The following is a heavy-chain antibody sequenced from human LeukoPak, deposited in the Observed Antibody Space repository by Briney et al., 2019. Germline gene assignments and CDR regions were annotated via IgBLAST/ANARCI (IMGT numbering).Heavy chain of an antibody. Sequence: ASVKVSCKASGYTFTGYYMHWVRQAPGQGLEWMGWINPNSGGTNYSQKFQGRVTMTRDTSISTAYMELSRLRSEDTAVYYCARAFGELVSSYYYYMDVWGKGTTVTVSS. V-gene: IGHV1-2*02. D-gene: IGHD3-10*01. CDR2: INPNSGGT. CDR3: ARAFGELVSSYYYYMDV. CDR1: GYTFTGYY. J-gene: IGHJ6*03.